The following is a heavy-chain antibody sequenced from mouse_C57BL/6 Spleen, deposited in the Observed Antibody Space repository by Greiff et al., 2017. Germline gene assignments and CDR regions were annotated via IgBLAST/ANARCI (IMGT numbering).Heavy chain of an antibody. Sequence: SGAELVRPGASVKLSCTASGFNIQDDYMHWVKQRPEQGLEWIGWIDPENGDTEYASKFQGKATITADTSSNTAYLQLSSLTSEDTAVYYCTTNEGFAYWGQGTLVTVSA. CDR2: IDPENGDT. CDR3: TTNEGFAY. CDR1: GFNIQDDY. V-gene: IGHV14-4*01. J-gene: IGHJ3*01.